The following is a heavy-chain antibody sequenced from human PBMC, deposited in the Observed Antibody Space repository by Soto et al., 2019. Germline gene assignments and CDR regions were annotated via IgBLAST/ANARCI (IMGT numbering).Heavy chain of an antibody. CDR3: AREAFQEPFFDY. V-gene: IGHV3-21*01. Sequence: GGSLRLSCAASGFTFSSYSMNWVRQAPGKGLEWVSSISSSSSYIYYADSVKGRFTISRDNSKNTLYLQMNSLRAEDTAVYYCAREAFQEPFFDYWGQGTLVTVSS. J-gene: IGHJ4*02. CDR2: ISSSSSYI. D-gene: IGHD1-26*01. CDR1: GFTFSSYS.